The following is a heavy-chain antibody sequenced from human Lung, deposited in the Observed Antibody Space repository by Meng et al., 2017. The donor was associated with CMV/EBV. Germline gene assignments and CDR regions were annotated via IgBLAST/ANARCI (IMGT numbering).Heavy chain of an antibody. Sequence: ASXXVSXKASGYTFTSYFIHWVRQAPGQGLEWMGWINPNSGSTSYAQKFQGRFTMTRDTSITTAYMELSRLRSDDTAIYYCARCSEDGTEVKWFDPWGQGSXVTVSS. D-gene: IGHD2-8*02. J-gene: IGHJ5*02. CDR1: GYTFTSYF. CDR3: ARCSEDGTEVKWFDP. V-gene: IGHV1-2*02. CDR2: INPNSGST.